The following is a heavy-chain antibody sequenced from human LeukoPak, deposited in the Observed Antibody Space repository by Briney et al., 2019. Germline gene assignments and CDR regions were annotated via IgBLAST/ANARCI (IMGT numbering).Heavy chain of an antibody. CDR2: INPNSGGT. V-gene: IGHV1-2*02. J-gene: IGHJ1*01. CDR1: GYTFTDYY. D-gene: IGHD3-22*01. Sequence: GASVKVSCKASGYTFTDYYIHWVRQAPGQGLEWMGWINPNSGGTNYAQKFQGRVTMTRDTSIITAYMELSSLRSDDTAVYFCARGSYDSSDYEYFQHWGQGTLVTVSS. CDR3: ARGSYDSSDYEYFQH.